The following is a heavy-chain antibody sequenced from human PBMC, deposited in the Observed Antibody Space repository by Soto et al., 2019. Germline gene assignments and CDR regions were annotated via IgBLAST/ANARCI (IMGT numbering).Heavy chain of an antibody. CDR2: IYYSGST. J-gene: IGHJ5*02. CDR1: GGSISSSSYY. CDR3: ARRDCSSTSCYSWVANWFDP. V-gene: IGHV4-39*01. D-gene: IGHD2-2*02. Sequence: SETLSLTCTVSGGSISSSSYYWGWIRQPPGKGLEWIGSIYYSGSTYYNPSLKSRVTISVDTSKNQFSLKLSSVTAADTAVYYCARRDCSSTSCYSWVANWFDPWGQGTLVTVSS.